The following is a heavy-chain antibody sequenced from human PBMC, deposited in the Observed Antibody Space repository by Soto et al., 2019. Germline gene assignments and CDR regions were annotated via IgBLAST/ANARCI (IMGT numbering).Heavy chain of an antibody. CDR1: GYSFTTYG. CDR3: AREGPAPYYYYGMDV. V-gene: IGHV1-18*01. CDR2: ISGYNGNT. J-gene: IGHJ6*02. Sequence: QVQLVQSRGEVKKPGASVKVSCKTSGYSFTTYGISWVRQAPGQGLECMGWISGYNGNTNYAQKLQGRVTMTTDTSTSTAYMELRSLRSDDTAVYYCAREGPAPYYYYGMDVWGQGSTVTVSS.